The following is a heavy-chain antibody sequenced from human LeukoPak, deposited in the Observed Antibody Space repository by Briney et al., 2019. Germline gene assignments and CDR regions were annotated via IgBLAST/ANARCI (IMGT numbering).Heavy chain of an antibody. CDR2: FDPEDGET. V-gene: IGHV1-24*01. CDR1: GYTLTELS. J-gene: IGHJ4*02. Sequence: ASVKVSCKVSGYTLTELSMHWVRQAPGKGLEWMGGFDPEDGETIYAQKFQGRVTMTGDTSTDTAYMELSSLRSEDTAVYYCATDRIAVAGSFIGYWGQGTLVTVSS. CDR3: ATDRIAVAGSFIGY. D-gene: IGHD6-19*01.